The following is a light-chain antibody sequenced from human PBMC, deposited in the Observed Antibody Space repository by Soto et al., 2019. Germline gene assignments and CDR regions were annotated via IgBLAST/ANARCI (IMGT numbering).Light chain of an antibody. V-gene: IGKV3-20*01. CDR3: QQYGTSPPIT. CDR2: GAS. Sequence: IVLTQSPGTLSLSPVDRATLSCRASHNVSSTCLPWYEQRSGKAARLLIYGASNRATGIPDRRRASGSGTDYTLTVSRLESEDFAVHYCQQYGTSPPITLGQGTRLE. CDR1: HNVSSTC. J-gene: IGKJ5*01.